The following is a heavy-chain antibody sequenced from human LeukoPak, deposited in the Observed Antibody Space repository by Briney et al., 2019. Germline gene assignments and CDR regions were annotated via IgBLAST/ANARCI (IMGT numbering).Heavy chain of an antibody. V-gene: IGHV3-21*01. CDR2: ISIGTSFI. D-gene: IGHD1-26*01. J-gene: IGHJ4*02. CDR3: ARAPMSYAYFDY. Sequence: GGSLRLSCAASGFTFSSYNMNWVRQAPGKGLEWVAYISIGTSFIYYADSVKGRFTISRDNAKNSLYLQMNSLRAEDTAVYYCARAPMSYAYFDYWGQGTLVTVSS. CDR1: GFTFSSYN.